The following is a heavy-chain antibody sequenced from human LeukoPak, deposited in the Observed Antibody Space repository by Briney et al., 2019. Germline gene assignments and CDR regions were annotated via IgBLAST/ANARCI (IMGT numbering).Heavy chain of an antibody. CDR1: GGSISSGGYS. D-gene: IGHD4-23*01. J-gene: IGHJ6*02. Sequence: SQTLSLTCAVSGGSISSGGYSWSWIRQPPGKGLEWIGYIYHSGSTYYNPSLESRVTISVDRSKNQFSLKLSSVTAADTAVYYCARGFGGNYYYYGMDVWGQGTTVTVSS. CDR2: IYHSGST. CDR3: ARGFGGNYYYYGMDV. V-gene: IGHV4-30-2*01.